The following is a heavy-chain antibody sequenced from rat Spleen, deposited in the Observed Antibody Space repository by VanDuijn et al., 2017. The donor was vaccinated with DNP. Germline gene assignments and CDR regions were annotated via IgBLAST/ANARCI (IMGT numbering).Heavy chain of an antibody. Sequence: EVQLVESGGGLVQPGRSMKLSCVASGSTFTTFPMAWIRQAPTKGLEWVAYIRYDGGSSKYGDSVKGRFTISRDNAKNTLYLQMNSLRSEDMATYYCARWNSGHFDYWGQGVMVPVSS. CDR3: ARWNSGHFDY. V-gene: IGHV5-46*01. D-gene: IGHD4-3*01. CDR1: GSTFTTFP. J-gene: IGHJ2*01. CDR2: IRYDGGSS.